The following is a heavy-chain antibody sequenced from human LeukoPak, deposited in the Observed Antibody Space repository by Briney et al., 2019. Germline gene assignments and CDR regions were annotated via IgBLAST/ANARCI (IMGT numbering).Heavy chain of an antibody. V-gene: IGHV3-30-3*01. D-gene: IGHD4-23*01. CDR3: ARDRERWYYYYYGMDV. J-gene: IGHJ6*02. CDR1: GFTFSSYA. CDR2: ISYDGSNK. Sequence: PGGSLRLSCAASGFTFSSYAMHWVRQAPGKGLEWVAVISYDGSNKYYADSVKGRFTISRDNSKNTLYLQMNSLRAEDTAVYYCARDRERWYYYYYGMDVWGQGTTVTVSS.